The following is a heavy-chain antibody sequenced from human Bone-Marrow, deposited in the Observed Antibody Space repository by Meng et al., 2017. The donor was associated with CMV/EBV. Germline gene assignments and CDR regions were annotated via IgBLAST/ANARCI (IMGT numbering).Heavy chain of an antibody. Sequence: SLKIFCATAGFTFSKYWMHWVRQAPGKGLEWVSGISWNSGSIGYADSVKGRFTISRDNAKNSLYLQMNSLRAEDTALYYCAKDRTRGAIFGVVIMRKTLMYGMDVWGQGTTVTVSS. CDR1: GFTFSKYW. CDR3: AKDRTRGAIFGVVIMRKTLMYGMDV. CDR2: ISWNSGSI. J-gene: IGHJ6*02. D-gene: IGHD3-3*01. V-gene: IGHV3-9*01.